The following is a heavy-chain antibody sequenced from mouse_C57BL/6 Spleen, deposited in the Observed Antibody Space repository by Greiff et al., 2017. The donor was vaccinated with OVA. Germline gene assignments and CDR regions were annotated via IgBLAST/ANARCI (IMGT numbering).Heavy chain of an antibody. CDR1: GYAFSSSW. D-gene: IGHD2-12*01. CDR3: ARAEVTTLYFDY. Sequence: QVQLKQSGPELVKPGASVKISCKASGYAFSSSWMNWVKQRPGKGLEWIGRIYTGDGDTNYNGKFKGKATLTADKSSSTAYMQLSSLTSEDSAVYFCARAEVTTLYFDYWGQGTTLTVSS. J-gene: IGHJ2*01. V-gene: IGHV1-82*01. CDR2: IYTGDGDT.